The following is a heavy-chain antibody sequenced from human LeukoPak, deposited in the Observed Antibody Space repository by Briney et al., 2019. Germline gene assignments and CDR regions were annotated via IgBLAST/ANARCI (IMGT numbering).Heavy chain of an antibody. CDR3: ARGRSSGWSSSLDY. J-gene: IGHJ4*02. V-gene: IGHV4-34*01. Sequence: KPSETLSLTCAVYGGSFSAYYWSWIRQPPGKGLEWIGEINHRGSTNYNPPLKSRVTISVDTSKNQFSLNLSSMAAADTAVYYCARGRSSGWSSSLDYWGQGTLVTVSS. CDR1: GGSFSAYY. CDR2: INHRGST. D-gene: IGHD6-19*01.